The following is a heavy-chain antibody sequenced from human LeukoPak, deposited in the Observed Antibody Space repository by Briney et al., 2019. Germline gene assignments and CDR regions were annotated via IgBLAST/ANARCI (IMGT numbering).Heavy chain of an antibody. D-gene: IGHD1-26*01. CDR2: ISYDGSNK. CDR3: ASGAQSDY. V-gene: IGHV3-30*03. Sequence: GRSLRLSCAASGFTFSSYGMHWVRQAPGKGLEWVAVISYDGSNKYFADSVKGRFTISRDNSKNSLYLQMNSLRAEDTAVYYCASGAQSDYWGQGTLVTVSS. CDR1: GFTFSSYG. J-gene: IGHJ4*02.